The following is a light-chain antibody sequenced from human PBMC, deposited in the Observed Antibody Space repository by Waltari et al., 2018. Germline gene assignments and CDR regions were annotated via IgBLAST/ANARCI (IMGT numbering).Light chain of an antibody. CDR3: GTWDNSLGGFV. CDR2: DDS. J-gene: IGLJ1*01. V-gene: IGLV1-51*01. Sequence: QSVLTQPPSVSAAPGKKVTISCSGSSSNIGSNFVSWYQHLQGKAPKLLIYDDSKRPSPIPDRFSGSKSVTSTTLCITALQIGDEADYYCGTWDNSLGGFVFGTGTKVTGL. CDR1: SSNIGSNF.